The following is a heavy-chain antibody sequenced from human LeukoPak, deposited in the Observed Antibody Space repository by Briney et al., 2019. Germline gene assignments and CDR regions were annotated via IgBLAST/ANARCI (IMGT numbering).Heavy chain of an antibody. J-gene: IGHJ5*02. CDR1: GYTFTSYD. V-gene: IGHV1-18*01. D-gene: IGHD3-22*01. CDR3: ARDERTYYYDSSGYYRAPGETWFDP. CDR2: MNPNSGGT. Sequence: GASVKVSCKASGYTFTSYDINWVRQATGQGLEWMGWMNPNSGGTNYAQKLQGRVTMTTDTSTSTAYMELRSLRSDDTAVYYCARDERTYYYDSSGYYRAPGETWFDPWGQGTLVTVSS.